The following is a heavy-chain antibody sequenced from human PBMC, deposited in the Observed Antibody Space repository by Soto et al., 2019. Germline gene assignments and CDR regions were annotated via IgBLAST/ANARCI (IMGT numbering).Heavy chain of an antibody. CDR1: GGTFSSYA. CDR2: IIPIFGTA. D-gene: IGHD6-19*01. Sequence: SVKVSCKASGGTFSSYAISWVRQAPGQGLEWMGGIIPIFGTANYAQKFQGRVTITADESTSTAYMELSSLRSEDTAVYYCARGRYSSGWYSHGMDVWGQGTTVTVSS. V-gene: IGHV1-69*13. J-gene: IGHJ6*02. CDR3: ARGRYSSGWYSHGMDV.